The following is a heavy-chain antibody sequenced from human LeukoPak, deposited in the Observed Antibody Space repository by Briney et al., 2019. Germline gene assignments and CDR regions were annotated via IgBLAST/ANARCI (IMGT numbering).Heavy chain of an antibody. CDR2: IIPIFGTA. J-gene: IGHJ4*02. CDR1: GGTFSSYA. Sequence: ASVKVSCKASGGTFSSYAISWVRQAPGQGLEWMGGIIPIFGTANYAQKFQGRVTITTDESTSTAYMELSSLRSEDTAVYYCARGHFPMVRGVITYFDYWGQGTLVTVSS. D-gene: IGHD3-10*01. CDR3: ARGHFPMVRGVITYFDY. V-gene: IGHV1-69*05.